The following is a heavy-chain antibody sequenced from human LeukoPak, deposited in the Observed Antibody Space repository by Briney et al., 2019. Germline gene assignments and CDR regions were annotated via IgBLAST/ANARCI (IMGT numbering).Heavy chain of an antibody. D-gene: IGHD3-3*01. CDR3: ARGPRFLEWSIGGY. CDR1: GFTFSSYW. J-gene: IGHJ4*02. V-gene: IGHV3-7*01. Sequence: GGSLRLSCAASGFTFSSYWMSWVRQAPGKGLEWVANIKQDGSEKYYVDSVKGRFTISRDNAKNSLYLQMNSLRAEDTAVYYCARGPRFLEWSIGGYWGQGTLVTVSS. CDR2: IKQDGSEK.